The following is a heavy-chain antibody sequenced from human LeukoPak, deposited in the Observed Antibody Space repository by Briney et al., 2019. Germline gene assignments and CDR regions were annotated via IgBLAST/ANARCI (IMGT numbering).Heavy chain of an antibody. CDR3: ARSGVLRKKTYYYDSSGYSSLDY. D-gene: IGHD3-22*01. Sequence: SETLSLTCTVSGDSISSSSYYWGWIRQPPGKGLEWIGTIFYSGSTYYNPSLKSRVTISVDTSKNQFSLKLSSVTAADTAVYYCARSGVLRKKTYYYDSSGYSSLDYWGQGTLVTVSS. CDR2: IFYSGST. CDR1: GDSISSSSYY. V-gene: IGHV4-39*07. J-gene: IGHJ4*02.